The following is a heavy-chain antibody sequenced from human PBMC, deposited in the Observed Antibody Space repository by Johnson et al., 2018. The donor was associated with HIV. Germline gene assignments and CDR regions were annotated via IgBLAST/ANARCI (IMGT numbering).Heavy chain of an antibody. CDR1: GFTFSSYD. J-gene: IGHJ3*02. CDR3: AKERHLVRAFDI. V-gene: IGHV3-64*01. Sequence: VQLVESGGGVVQPGRSLRLSCAASGFTFSSYDIHWVRQAPGKGLQYVSAISSNGGSTYYANSVKGRFTISRDNSRNTLYLQMNSLRAEDTAVYYCAKERHLVRAFDIWGQGTMVTVSS. CDR2: ISSNGGST. D-gene: IGHD6-6*01.